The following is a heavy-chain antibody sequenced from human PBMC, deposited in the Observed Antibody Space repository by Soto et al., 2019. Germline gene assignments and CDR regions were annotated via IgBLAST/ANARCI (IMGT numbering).Heavy chain of an antibody. D-gene: IGHD4-17*01. Sequence: SETLSLTCTVSGGSISSGDYYWSWIRQPPGKGLEYIGYIYYSGSTYYNPSLKSRVTISVDTSKNQFSLKLNSVTAADTAVYYCAADVGGYIYGLARHWGPGTLVTVSS. V-gene: IGHV4-30-4*01. CDR3: AADVGGYIYGLARH. CDR1: GGSISSGDYY. J-gene: IGHJ4*02. CDR2: IYYSGST.